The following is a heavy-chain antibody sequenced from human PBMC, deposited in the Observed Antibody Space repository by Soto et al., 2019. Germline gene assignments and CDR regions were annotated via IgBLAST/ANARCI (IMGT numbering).Heavy chain of an antibody. V-gene: IGHV3-33*01. Sequence: QVQLVESGGGVVQPGRSLRLSCAASGFTFSYYGMHWVRQAPGKGLEWVAVIWYDGSNIYYADSVKGRFTISRDNSRNTVFLEMNSLRAEDTAVYYCARGVDYGDYAIDYWGRGTLVTVSS. CDR1: GFTFSYYG. D-gene: IGHD4-17*01. CDR2: IWYDGSNI. J-gene: IGHJ4*02. CDR3: ARGVDYGDYAIDY.